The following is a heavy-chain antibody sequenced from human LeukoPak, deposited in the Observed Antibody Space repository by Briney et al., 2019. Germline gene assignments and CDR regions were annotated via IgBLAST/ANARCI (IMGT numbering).Heavy chain of an antibody. D-gene: IGHD2-2*01. CDR2: INTDGSST. CDR3: ARVQYCSTTSYSLGFDI. J-gene: IGHJ3*02. Sequence: GGSLRLSCVVSGFTFSNYWMHWVRQAPGKGLVWVSRINTDGSSTNYADSVKGRFIISRDNDKKTLYMQMNSLRGEDTAVYYCARVQYCSTTSYSLGFDIWGEGTMVTVSS. V-gene: IGHV3-74*01. CDR1: GFTFSNYW.